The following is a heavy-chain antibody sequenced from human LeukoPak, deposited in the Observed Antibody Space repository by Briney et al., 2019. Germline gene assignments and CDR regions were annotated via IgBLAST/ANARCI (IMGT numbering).Heavy chain of an antibody. CDR1: GFTFSSYA. D-gene: IGHD3-22*01. J-gene: IGHJ4*02. V-gene: IGHV3-30-3*01. CDR3: GRGGQKDYYYDSSGYYPLPDY. Sequence: PGGSLRLSCAASGFTFSSYAMHWVRQAPGRGLEWVAVISYDGSNKYYADSVRGRFTISRDNSKNTLYLQMNSLRAEDTAVYYRGRGGQKDYYYDSSGYYPLPDYWGQGTLVTVSS. CDR2: ISYDGSNK.